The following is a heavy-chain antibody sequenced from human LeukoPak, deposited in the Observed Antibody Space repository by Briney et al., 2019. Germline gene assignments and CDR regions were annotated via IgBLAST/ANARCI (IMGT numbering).Heavy chain of an antibody. D-gene: IGHD1-14*01. CDR2: ILHSGDT. Sequence: PSGTLFLTCAVSGGSISRSNWWSWVRQPPGKGLEWIGDILHSGDTNYNASLRSRLTISLDKSRNQFSLQLSSVTAADTAVYYCAGYNIPYTFEFWGPGTVVTVSS. V-gene: IGHV4-4*02. J-gene: IGHJ4*02. CDR3: AGYNIPYTFEF. CDR1: GGSISRSNW.